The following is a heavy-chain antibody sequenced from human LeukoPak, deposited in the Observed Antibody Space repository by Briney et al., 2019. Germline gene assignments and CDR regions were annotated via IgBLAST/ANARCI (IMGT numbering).Heavy chain of an antibody. CDR3: AKALYGSGSYHNYAFEY. V-gene: IGHV3-9*01. D-gene: IGHD3-10*01. CDR1: GFTFEHYA. CDR2: ISWDSGNI. J-gene: IGHJ4*02. Sequence: PGGSPRLSCAASGFTFEHYAMHWVRQAPGKGLEWVSGISWDSGNIGYADSVKGRFTISRDNAKNSLYLQMNSLRPEDTALYYCAKALYGSGSYHNYAFEYWGQGTLVTVSS.